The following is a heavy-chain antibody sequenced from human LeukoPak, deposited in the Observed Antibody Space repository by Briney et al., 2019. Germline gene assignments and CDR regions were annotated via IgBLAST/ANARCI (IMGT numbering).Heavy chain of an antibody. J-gene: IGHJ4*02. CDR2: FYYSGST. CDR1: GGSISSGGYY. CDR3: ARAPVVVAPFDY. Sequence: SETLSLTCTVSGGSISSGGYYWSWIRQHPGKGLEWIGYFYYSGSTYYNPSLKSRVTISVDTSKNQFSLKLSSVTAADTAVYYCARAPVVVAPFDYWGQGTLVTVSS. V-gene: IGHV4-31*03. D-gene: IGHD2-15*01.